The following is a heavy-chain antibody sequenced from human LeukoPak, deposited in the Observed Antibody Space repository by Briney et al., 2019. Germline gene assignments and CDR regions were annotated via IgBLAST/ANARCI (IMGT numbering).Heavy chain of an antibody. CDR3: ARDRCSSTSCYRPYYYMDV. CDR2: INAGNGNT. Sequence: ASVKVSCKASGYTFTSYAMHWVRQAPGQRLEWMGWINAGNGNTNYAQKLQGRVTMTTDTSTSTAYMELRSLRSDDTAVYYCARDRCSSTSCYRPYYYMDVWGKGTTVTVSS. V-gene: IGHV1-3*01. J-gene: IGHJ6*03. D-gene: IGHD2-2*02. CDR1: GYTFTSYA.